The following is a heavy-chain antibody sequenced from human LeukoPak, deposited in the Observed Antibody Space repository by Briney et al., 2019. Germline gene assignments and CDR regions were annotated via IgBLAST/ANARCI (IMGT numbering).Heavy chain of an antibody. D-gene: IGHD6-13*01. CDR3: ARISSSWYVYFDY. V-gene: IGHV1-69*13. CDR1: GGTFSSYA. CDR2: IIPIFGTA. Sequence: ASVKVSCKASGGTFSSYAISWVRQAPGQGLEWMGGIIPIFGTANYAQKFQGRVTITADESTSTAYMELSSLRSDDTAVYYCARISSSWYVYFDYWGQGTRVTVSS. J-gene: IGHJ4*02.